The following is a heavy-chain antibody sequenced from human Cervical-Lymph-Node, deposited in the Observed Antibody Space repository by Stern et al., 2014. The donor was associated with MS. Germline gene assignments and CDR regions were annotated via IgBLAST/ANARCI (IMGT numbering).Heavy chain of an antibody. J-gene: IGHJ4*02. CDR2: IIPIFGTA. CDR3: ARSGTYSSSYDY. V-gene: IGHV1-69*01. CDR1: GGTFSSYA. D-gene: IGHD6-13*01. Sequence: VQLLESGAEVKKPGSSVKVSCKASGGTFSSYAISWVRQAPGQGLEWMGGIIPIFGTANYAQKCQGRVTISADESTSTAYMELSSLRSEDTAVYYCARSGTYSSSYDYWGQGTLVTVSS.